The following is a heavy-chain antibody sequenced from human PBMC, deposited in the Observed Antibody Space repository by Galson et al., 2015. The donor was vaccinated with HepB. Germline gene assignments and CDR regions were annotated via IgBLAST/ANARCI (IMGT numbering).Heavy chain of an antibody. V-gene: IGHV3-23*01. J-gene: IGHJ6*02. Sequence: SLRLSCATSGFTFYHYAMTWVRQAPGKGLEWVSGISASGGSTYYADSVKGRFTVSRDNSKNTLYLQINSLRAEDTAVYSCAKDFYGMDVWGQGTTVIVSS. CDR2: ISASGGST. CDR3: AKDFYGMDV. CDR1: GFTFYHYA.